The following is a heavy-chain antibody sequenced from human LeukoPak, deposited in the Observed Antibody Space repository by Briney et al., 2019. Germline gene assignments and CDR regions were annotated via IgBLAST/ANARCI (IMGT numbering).Heavy chain of an antibody. CDR2: ISYDGSNK. Sequence: GGSLRLSCAASGFTFSSYSMNWVRQAPGKGLEWVAVISYDGSNKYYADSVKGRFTISRDNSKNTLYLQMNSLRAEDTAVYYCARDPKTGAYYFDYWGQGTLVTVSS. D-gene: IGHD2-8*02. V-gene: IGHV3-30*03. CDR3: ARDPKTGAYYFDY. CDR1: GFTFSSYS. J-gene: IGHJ4*02.